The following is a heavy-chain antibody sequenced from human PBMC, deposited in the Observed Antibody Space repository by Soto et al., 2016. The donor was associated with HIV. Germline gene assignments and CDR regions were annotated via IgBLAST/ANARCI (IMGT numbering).Heavy chain of an antibody. CDR2: ISYDGSHK. V-gene: IGHV3-30*04. J-gene: IGHJ4*02. Sequence: VQLVESGGGVVQPGRSLRLSCAASGFIFSNYAIHWVRQAPGKGLEWVAVISYDGSHKYFADSVKGRFTISRDNSKNMVYLQMNSLRAEDTAVYYCASSGYGYWGQGTLVTVSS. CDR3: ASSGYGY. D-gene: IGHD6-25*01. CDR1: GFIFSNYA.